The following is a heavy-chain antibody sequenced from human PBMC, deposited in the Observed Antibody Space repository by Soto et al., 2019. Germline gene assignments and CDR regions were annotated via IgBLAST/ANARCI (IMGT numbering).Heavy chain of an antibody. CDR1: GYTFTSYD. V-gene: IGHV1-8*01. Sequence: ASVKVSCKASGYTFTSYDINWVRQATGQGPEWMGWMSPNTGTIVYAQKFQGRVTMTRNTSTSTAYMTLSSLRSEDAAVYYCARDRPGIKTYEAFDIWGQGTTVTVSS. CDR2: MSPNTGTI. D-gene: IGHD6-13*01. CDR3: ARDRPGIKTYEAFDI. J-gene: IGHJ3*02.